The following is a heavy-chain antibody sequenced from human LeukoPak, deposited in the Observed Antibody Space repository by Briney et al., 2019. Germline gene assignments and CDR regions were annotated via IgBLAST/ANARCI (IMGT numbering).Heavy chain of an antibody. V-gene: IGHV3-33*01. CDR2: IWYDGSNK. CDR1: GFTFSSYG. J-gene: IGHJ4*02. D-gene: IGHD3-22*01. CDR3: ARDYYDSSGYPGIGY. Sequence: GGSLRLSCAASGFTFSSYGMHWVRQAPGKGLECVAVIWYDGSNKYYADSVKGRFTISRDNSKNTLYLQMNSLRAEDTAVYYCARDYYDSSGYPGIGYWGQGTLVTVSS.